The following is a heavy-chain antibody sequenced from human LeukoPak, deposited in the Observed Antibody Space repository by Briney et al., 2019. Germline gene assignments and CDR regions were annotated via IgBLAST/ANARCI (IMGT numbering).Heavy chain of an antibody. V-gene: IGHV3-7*01. CDR1: GFTFSSYW. CDR3: ARDGNNWNGFDY. D-gene: IGHD1-1*01. J-gene: IGHJ4*02. Sequence: GGSLRLSCVAPGFTFSSYWMTWVRQAPGKGLEWVANIKEGGGERHYVDSVKGRFTISRDNAKNSLYLQMNSLRVEDTAVYYCARDGNNWNGFDYWGQGTLVTVSS. CDR2: IKEGGGER.